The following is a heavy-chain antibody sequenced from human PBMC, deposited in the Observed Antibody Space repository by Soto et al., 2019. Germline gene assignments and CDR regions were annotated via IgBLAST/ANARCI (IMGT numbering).Heavy chain of an antibody. CDR3: ARTYYYDSSGYYAWFDP. Sequence: ASVTVSCKASGYSFTDYYTHWVRQAPGQGLEWMGWISPKSGSANFAQSFQGRVTMTRDTSISTAYMELSRLRSDDTAVYYCARTYYYDSSGYYAWFDPWGQGTLVTVSS. CDR1: GYSFTDYY. D-gene: IGHD3-22*01. CDR2: ISPKSGSA. J-gene: IGHJ5*02. V-gene: IGHV1-2*02.